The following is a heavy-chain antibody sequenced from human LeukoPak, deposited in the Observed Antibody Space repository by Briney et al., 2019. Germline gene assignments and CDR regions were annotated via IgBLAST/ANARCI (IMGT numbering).Heavy chain of an antibody. D-gene: IGHD6-19*01. Sequence: QPGGSLRLSCAASGFSFSSYSINWVRQAPGKGLEWVSNIGSSGAIRHYADSVKGRFSISRDNAENSLFLQMNSLRVEDTGIYYCALLAVASDFDYWGQGALVTVSS. CDR2: IGSSGAIR. J-gene: IGHJ4*02. CDR1: GFSFSSYS. V-gene: IGHV3-48*04. CDR3: ALLAVASDFDY.